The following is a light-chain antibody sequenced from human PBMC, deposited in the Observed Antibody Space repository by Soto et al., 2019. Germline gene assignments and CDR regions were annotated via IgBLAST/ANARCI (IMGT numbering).Light chain of an antibody. J-gene: IGKJ2*01. CDR3: QQYNNWPPH. Sequence: EIVMTQSPATLSVSPGERATLSCRASQSVSSNLAWYQQKPGQAPRLLIYGASTRATGIPARFSGSGSATEVTLTVSSLQSKDFVVYYCQQYNNWPPHFGQGTKLEIK. CDR2: GAS. CDR1: QSVSSN. V-gene: IGKV3-15*01.